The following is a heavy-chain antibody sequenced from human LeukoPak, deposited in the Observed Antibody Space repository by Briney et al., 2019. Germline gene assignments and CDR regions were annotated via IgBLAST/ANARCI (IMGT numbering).Heavy chain of an antibody. CDR3: ARVAGGYYYYMDV. Sequence: PGRSLRLSCVASGFTFDDYAMHWVRQAPGKGLEWVSTISWNSGSIGYADSLKGRFTISRDSAKNSLYLQMNSLRAEDTAVYYCARVAGGYYYYMDVWGKGTTVTVSS. V-gene: IGHV3-9*01. CDR1: GFTFDDYA. CDR2: ISWNSGSI. D-gene: IGHD3-16*01. J-gene: IGHJ6*03.